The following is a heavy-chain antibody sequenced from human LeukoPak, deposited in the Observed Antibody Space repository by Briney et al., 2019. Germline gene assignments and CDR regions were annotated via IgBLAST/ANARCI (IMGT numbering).Heavy chain of an antibody. Sequence: GRSLRLSCAASGFTFSSYGMHWVRQAPGKGLEWVAVIWYDGSNKYYADSVKGRFTISRDNSKNTLYLQMNSLRAEDTAVYYCAKMWGFYHDSGGYYHDAFDIWGQGTMVTVSS. V-gene: IGHV3-33*06. D-gene: IGHD3-22*01. J-gene: IGHJ3*02. CDR1: GFTFSSYG. CDR3: AKMWGFYHDSGGYYHDAFDI. CDR2: IWYDGSNK.